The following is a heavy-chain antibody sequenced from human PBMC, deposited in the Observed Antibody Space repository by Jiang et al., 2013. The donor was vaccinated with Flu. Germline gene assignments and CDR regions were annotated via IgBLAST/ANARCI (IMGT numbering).Heavy chain of an antibody. J-gene: IGHJ3*02. Sequence: WIGWVRQMPGKGLEWMGIIYPGDSDTRYSPSFQGQVTISADKSISTAYLQWSSLKASDTAMYYCARRAVGATMGDAFDIWGQGTMVTVSS. CDR1: W. CDR2: IYPGDSDT. V-gene: IGHV5-51*01. CDR3: ARRAVGATMGDAFDI. D-gene: IGHD1-26*01.